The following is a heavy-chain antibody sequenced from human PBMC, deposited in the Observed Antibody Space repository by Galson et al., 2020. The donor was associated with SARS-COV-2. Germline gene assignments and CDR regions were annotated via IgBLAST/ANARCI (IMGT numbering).Heavy chain of an antibody. V-gene: IGHV4-59*01. D-gene: IGHD3-16*01. CDR3: ARDMGGPTDY. CDR2: AYYSGST. CDR1: GDSISSSY. Sequence: SETLSLTCTVSGDSISSSYWGWIRQPPGKGLEWIGYAYYSGSTNYNPSLKSRVTISVDTSKNQISLKLSSVTAADTAMYYCARDMGGPTDYWGQGTLVTVSS. J-gene: IGHJ4*02.